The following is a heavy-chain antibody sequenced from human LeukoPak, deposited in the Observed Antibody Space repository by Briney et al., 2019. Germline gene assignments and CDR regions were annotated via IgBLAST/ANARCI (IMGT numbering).Heavy chain of an antibody. J-gene: IGHJ4*02. Sequence: GGSLRLSCAASGFAFSRYGMSWVRQAPGKGLEWVSAISGSGGSTYYADSVKGRFTISRDNSKNTLYLQMNSLRAADTAVYYCAGGAYSSSWFDYWGQGTLVTVSS. D-gene: IGHD6-13*01. CDR2: ISGSGGST. CDR3: AGGAYSSSWFDY. V-gene: IGHV3-23*01. CDR1: GFAFSRYG.